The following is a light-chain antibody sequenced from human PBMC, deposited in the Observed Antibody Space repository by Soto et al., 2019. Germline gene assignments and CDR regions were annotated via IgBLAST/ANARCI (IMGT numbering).Light chain of an antibody. CDR3: QQTYSAPPWT. Sequence: DIQMHHAPSSLSASVGDTVTIPCLASQSVRSYLNWYQQKPGKAPDLLIYTTTSLQSEVPSRFSGSGSETHFTLTITSLQPEDFATYFCQQTYSAPPWTFGPGTKVDIK. CDR1: QSVRSY. CDR2: TTT. J-gene: IGKJ1*01. V-gene: IGKV1-39*01.